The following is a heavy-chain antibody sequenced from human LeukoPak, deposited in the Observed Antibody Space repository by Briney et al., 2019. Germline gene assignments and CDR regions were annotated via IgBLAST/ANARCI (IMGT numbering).Heavy chain of an antibody. Sequence: GGSLRLSCAASGFIFSSYWMSWVRQAPGKGLEWVANIKQDGSEKYYVDSVKGRFTISRDNAKNSLYLQMNSLRVEDTAVFYCVRVGSGYYYPYNWFDPWGQGTLVTVSS. J-gene: IGHJ5*02. CDR2: IKQDGSEK. D-gene: IGHD3-22*01. CDR3: VRVGSGYYYPYNWFDP. V-gene: IGHV3-7*01. CDR1: GFIFSSYW.